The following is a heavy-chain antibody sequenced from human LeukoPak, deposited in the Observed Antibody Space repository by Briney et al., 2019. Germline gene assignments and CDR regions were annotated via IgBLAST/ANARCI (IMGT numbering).Heavy chain of an antibody. D-gene: IGHD2-2*01. V-gene: IGHV1-18*04. CDR3: ARYCSSTSCPKFDAFDI. CDR2: ISAYNGNT. J-gene: IGHJ3*02. CDR1: GYTFTSYG. Sequence: GASVKVSCKASGYTFTSYGISWVRQAPGQGLEWMGWISAYNGNTNYAQKLQGRVTMTTDTSTSTAYMELRSLRSDDTAVYYCARYCSSTSCPKFDAFDIWGQGTMVTVPS.